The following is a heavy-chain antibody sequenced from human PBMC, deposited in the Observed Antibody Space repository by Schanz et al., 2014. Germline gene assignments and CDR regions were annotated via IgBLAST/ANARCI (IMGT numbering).Heavy chain of an antibody. Sequence: EVQLVESGGGLVQPGGSLRLSCAASGFTFSSYCMNWVRQAPGKGLEWVSHISGSSNTIYYADSLKGRFTISRDNAKNSLYLQMNSLRDEDTAVYYCARDPGGTKTHGLWGQGTTVTVSS. CDR2: ISGSSNTI. CDR3: ARDPGGTKTHGL. CDR1: GFTFSSYC. V-gene: IGHV3-48*02. J-gene: IGHJ6*02. D-gene: IGHD2-15*01.